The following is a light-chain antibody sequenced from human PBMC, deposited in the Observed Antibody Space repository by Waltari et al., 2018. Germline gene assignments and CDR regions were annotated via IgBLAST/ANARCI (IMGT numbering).Light chain of an antibody. V-gene: IGKV2-30*01. CDR2: KVS. Sequence: DVVVTRSPLSLPVTLGQPASVSFLSCQCLVYSDGNTYLNWFQHRPGQSPRRLIYKVSYRDSGVPDRFSGSGSGTDFTLILSRVEAEDVGIYYCMQATHWPRTFGQGTKVEIK. J-gene: IGKJ1*01. CDR1: QCLVYSDGNTY. CDR3: MQATHWPRT.